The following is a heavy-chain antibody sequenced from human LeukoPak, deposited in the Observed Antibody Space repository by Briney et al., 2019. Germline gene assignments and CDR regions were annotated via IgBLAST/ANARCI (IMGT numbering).Heavy chain of an antibody. CDR3: ARQRDTASVGAFDI. V-gene: IGHV4-39*01. D-gene: IGHD5-18*01. J-gene: IGHJ3*02. CDR2: IHYSGTT. CDR1: GGSIRSNTNYWGWNSSNS. Sequence: SETLSLTCTVSGGSIRSNTNYWGWNSSNSWGWIRQPPGKGLEWIGSIHYSGTTYYNPSLQSRLTISVDASKNQFSLKVTPVTATDTALYYCARQRDTASVGAFDIWGQGTMVTVSS.